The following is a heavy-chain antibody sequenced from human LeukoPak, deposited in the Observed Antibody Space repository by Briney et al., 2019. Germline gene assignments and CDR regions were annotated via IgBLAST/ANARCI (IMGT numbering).Heavy chain of an antibody. CDR2: IYTNGST. V-gene: IGHV4-4*07. J-gene: IGHJ2*01. D-gene: IGHD5-18*01. CDR3: ARDLYSYGYNWYFDL. CDR1: GGSISSYY. Sequence: SETLSLTCTVSGGSISSYYWSWIRQPAGKGLEWIGRIYTNGSTNYNPSLKSRVTMSVDTSKNQFSLKLSSVTAADTAVYYCARDLYSYGYNWYFDLWGRGTLVTVSS.